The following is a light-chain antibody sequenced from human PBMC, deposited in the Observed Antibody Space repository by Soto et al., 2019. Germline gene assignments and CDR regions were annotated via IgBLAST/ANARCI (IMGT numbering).Light chain of an antibody. CDR3: MQSTQLPPT. V-gene: IGKV3-15*01. CDR2: EVS. Sequence: IVLTQSPATLSVSPGDTATLSCRANQSVSSNLAWYLQKPGQSPQLLIYEVSTRVSGVPDRFSGSGSGTDFTLEISRVETDDVGIYYCMQSTQLPPTFGQGTRLGIE. J-gene: IGKJ5*01. CDR1: QSVSSN.